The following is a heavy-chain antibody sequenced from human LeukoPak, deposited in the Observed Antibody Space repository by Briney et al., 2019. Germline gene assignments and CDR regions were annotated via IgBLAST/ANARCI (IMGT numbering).Heavy chain of an antibody. CDR2: INHSGST. V-gene: IGHV4-34*01. CDR3: ARIRVREVISRYYFDY. CDR1: GGSFSGYY. J-gene: IGHJ4*02. D-gene: IGHD3-10*01. Sequence: SETLSLTCAVYGGSFSGYYWSWIRQPPGKGLEWIGEINHSGSTNYNPSLKSRVTISVDTSKNQFSLKLSSVTAADTAVYYCARIRVREVISRYYFDYWGQGTLVTVSS.